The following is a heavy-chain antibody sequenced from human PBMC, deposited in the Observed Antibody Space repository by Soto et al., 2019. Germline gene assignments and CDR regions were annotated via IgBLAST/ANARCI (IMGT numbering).Heavy chain of an antibody. CDR2: IIPIFGTA. D-gene: IGHD4-17*01. CDR3: ARDPPPAKMTTVLTRSSYYGMDV. J-gene: IGHJ6*02. Sequence: QVQLVQSGAEVKKPGSSVKVSCKASGGTFSSYAISWVRQAPGQGLEWMGGIIPIFGTANYAQKFQGRETITADASTSTAYMELSSMRSEATAVYYCARDPPPAKMTTVLTRSSYYGMDVWGQGTTVTVSS. CDR1: GGTFSSYA. V-gene: IGHV1-69*01.